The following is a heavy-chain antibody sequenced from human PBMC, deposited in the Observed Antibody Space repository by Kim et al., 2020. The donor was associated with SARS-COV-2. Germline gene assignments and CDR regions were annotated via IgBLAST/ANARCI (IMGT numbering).Heavy chain of an antibody. Sequence: GGSLRLSCAVSGFTFSSYSMSWVRHAPGKGLGWVSAIGVYEETTYYADSAKGRLTIFRDTSTNTLYLRMNSLRVEDTAVFYCAKPGTRNYYDFWSDFFD. CDR3: AKPGTRNYYDFWSDFFD. D-gene: IGHD3-3*01. J-gene: IGHJ4*01. CDR1: GFTFSSYS. V-gene: IGHV3-23*01. CDR2: IGVYEETT.